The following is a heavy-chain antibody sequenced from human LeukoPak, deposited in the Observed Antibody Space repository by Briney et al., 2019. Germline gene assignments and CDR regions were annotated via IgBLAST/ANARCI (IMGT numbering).Heavy chain of an antibody. CDR1: GFTFSTYA. Sequence: GGSLRLSCSASGFTFSTYAIHWVRQAPGKGLQYVSSIGTSGISTYYADSVTGRFTISRDNSKNSLYPQMSNLRPEDTAVYYCVRGQEVVYTPTFDYWGQGVLVTVSS. J-gene: IGHJ4*02. CDR2: IGTSGIST. V-gene: IGHV3-64D*09. D-gene: IGHD2-8*02. CDR3: VRGQEVVYTPTFDY.